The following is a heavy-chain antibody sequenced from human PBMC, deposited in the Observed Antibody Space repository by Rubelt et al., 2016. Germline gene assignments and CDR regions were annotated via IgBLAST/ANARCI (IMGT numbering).Heavy chain of an antibody. CDR2: IWYDGSNK. Sequence: VQLLESGGGLVQPGGSLRLSCEGSGFTFSRYWMTWVRQAPGKGLEWVGVIWYDGSNKYYADSVKGRFTISRDNSKNTRYLQRNSLRAEDTAVYYCAKRPGAGTIHAGYYYLDVWGRGTTVTVSS. V-gene: IGHV3-33*06. CDR1: GFTFSRYW. J-gene: IGHJ6*03. D-gene: IGHD1-1*01. CDR3: AKRPGAGTIHAGYYYLDV.